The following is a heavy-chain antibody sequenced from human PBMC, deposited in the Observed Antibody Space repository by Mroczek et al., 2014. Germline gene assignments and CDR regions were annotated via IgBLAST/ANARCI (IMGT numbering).Heavy chain of an antibody. J-gene: IGHJ3*02. CDR2: IYYSGST. Sequence: QVQLQESGPGLVKPSETLSLTCTVSGGSISSSSYYWGWIRQPPGKGLEWIGSIYYSGSTYYNPSLKSRVTISVDTSKNQFSLKLSSVTAADTAVYYCADHGGTTDSDAFDIWGQGTMVTVSS. D-gene: IGHD1-26*01. V-gene: IGHV4-39*01. CDR3: ADHGGTTDSDAFDI. CDR1: GGSISSSSYY.